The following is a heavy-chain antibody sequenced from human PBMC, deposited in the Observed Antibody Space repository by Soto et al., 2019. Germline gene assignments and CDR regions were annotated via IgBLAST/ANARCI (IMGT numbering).Heavy chain of an antibody. J-gene: IGHJ5*02. Sequence: GASVKVSWKAAGYTFTSYGISWGRQAPGQGLEWMGWISAYNGNTNYAQKFQGRVTMTRNTSISTAYMELSSLRSEDTAVYYCARVSSRRRGVDCSSTSCYTNWFDPWGQGTLVTVSS. D-gene: IGHD2-2*02. CDR3: ARVSSRRRGVDCSSTSCYTNWFDP. CDR1: GYTFTSYG. CDR2: ISAYNGNT. V-gene: IGHV1-18*01.